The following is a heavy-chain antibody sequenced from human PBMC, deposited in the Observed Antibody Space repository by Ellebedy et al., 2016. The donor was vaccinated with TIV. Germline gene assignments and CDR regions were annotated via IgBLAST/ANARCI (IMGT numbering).Heavy chain of an antibody. CDR1: GFTFGDSA. D-gene: IGHD2-15*01. Sequence: GESLKISCITSGFTFGDSAVSWFRQAPGKGPEWVSFIRAKAYGEMTDYAASVKGRFTISRDDSKSAAYLQMNSLRTEDTAIYYCTRDPHRYCSRVSCPSDYWGHGILVTVSS. CDR3: TRDPHRYCSRVSCPSDY. CDR2: IRAKAYGEMT. V-gene: IGHV3-49*03. J-gene: IGHJ4*01.